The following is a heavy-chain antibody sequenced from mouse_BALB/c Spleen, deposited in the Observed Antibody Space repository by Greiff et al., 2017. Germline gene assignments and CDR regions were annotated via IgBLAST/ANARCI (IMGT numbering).Heavy chain of an antibody. CDR3: ARFTTGAMDY. V-gene: IGHV5-15*02. CDR1: GFTFSDYG. CDR2: ISNLAYSI. D-gene: IGHD2-12*01. Sequence: EVKLVESGGGLVQPGGSRKLSCAASGFTFSDYGMAWVRQAPGKGPEWVAFISNLAYSIHYADTVTGRFPISRENAKNTLYLEMSSLRSEDTAMYYCARFTTGAMDYWGQGTSVTVSS. J-gene: IGHJ4*01.